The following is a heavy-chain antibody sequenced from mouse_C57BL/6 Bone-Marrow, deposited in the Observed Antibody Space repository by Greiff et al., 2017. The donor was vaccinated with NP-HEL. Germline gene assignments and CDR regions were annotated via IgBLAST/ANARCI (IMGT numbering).Heavy chain of an antibody. D-gene: IGHD2-2*01. CDR2: IDPENGDT. CDR1: GFNIKDDY. J-gene: IGHJ1*03. CDR3: TSYGYDGWYFDV. V-gene: IGHV14-4*01. Sequence: EVQLQQSGAELVRPGASVKLSCTASGFNIKDDYMHWVKQRPEQGLEWIGWIDPENGDTESASKFQGKATITADTSSNTAYLQLSSLTSEDTAVYYCTSYGYDGWYFDVWGTGTTVTVSS.